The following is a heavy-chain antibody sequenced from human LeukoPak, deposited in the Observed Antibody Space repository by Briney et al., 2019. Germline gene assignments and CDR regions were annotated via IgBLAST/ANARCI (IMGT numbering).Heavy chain of an antibody. Sequence: PGGSLRLSCVASGVTFTDDAMNWVRQAPGKGLEWVSGISGSGGSTYYADSVKGRFTISRDMSKNTLYLQMNSLRAEDTAVYYCAKDLRAFPFYFACWGQGTLVTVSS. J-gene: IGHJ4*02. CDR3: AKDLRAFPFYFAC. CDR2: ISGSGGST. V-gene: IGHV3-23*01. D-gene: IGHD2/OR15-2a*01. CDR1: GVTFTDDA.